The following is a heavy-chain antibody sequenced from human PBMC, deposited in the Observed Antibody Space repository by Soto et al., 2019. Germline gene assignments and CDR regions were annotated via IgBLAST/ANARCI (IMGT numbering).Heavy chain of an antibody. CDR3: ARLQQWLSNWFDP. Sequence: PSETLSLTCTVSGGSISSYYWSWIRQPPGKGLEWIGYIYYSGSTNYNPSLKSRVTISVDTSKNQFSLKLSSVTAADTAVYYCARLQQWLSNWFDPWGQGTLVTVSS. D-gene: IGHD6-19*01. J-gene: IGHJ5*02. V-gene: IGHV4-59*08. CDR2: IYYSGST. CDR1: GGSISSYY.